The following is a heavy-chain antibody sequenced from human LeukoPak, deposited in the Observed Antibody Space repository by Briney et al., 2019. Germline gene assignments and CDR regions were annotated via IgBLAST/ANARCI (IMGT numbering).Heavy chain of an antibody. Sequence: AGGSLRLSCVASGFIFNKHAMSWVRQAPGKGLEWVSGLSGSGSSTDYADSVKGRFTISRDNAKNSLYLQMNSLRAEDTALYYCTKDIGKSYTSGWNYFSMDVWGQGTTVTVSS. CDR3: TKDIGKSYTSGWNYFSMDV. CDR1: GFIFNKHA. CDR2: LSGSGSST. D-gene: IGHD6-19*01. V-gene: IGHV3-23*01. J-gene: IGHJ6*02.